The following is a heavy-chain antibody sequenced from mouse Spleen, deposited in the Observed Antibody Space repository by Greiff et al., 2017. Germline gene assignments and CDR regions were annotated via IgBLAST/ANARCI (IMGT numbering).Heavy chain of an antibody. CDR1: GYAFSSYW. J-gene: IGHJ2*01. CDR2: IYPGDGDT. CDR3: ARSQDYGSSYYFDY. V-gene: IGHV1-80*01. D-gene: IGHD1-1*01. Sequence: QVQLQQSGAELVRPGSSVKISCKASGYAFSSYWMNWVKQRPGQGLEWIGQIYPGDGDTNYNGKFKGKATLTADKSSSTAYMQLSSLTSEDSAVYYCARSQDYGSSYYFDYWGQGTTLTVSS.